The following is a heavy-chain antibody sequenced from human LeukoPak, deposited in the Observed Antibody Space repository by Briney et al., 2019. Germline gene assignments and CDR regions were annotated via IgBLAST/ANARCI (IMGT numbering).Heavy chain of an antibody. CDR1: GGSLSGYY. V-gene: IGHV4-34*01. Sequence: PSETLSLTCAVYGGSLSGYYWTWIRQPPGKGLEWIGEINHSGSTNYNPSLKSPVTISVDTSKNQFSLKLSSVTAADTAVYYCARGPPRYSSSWYAYYFDYWDQGTLVTVSS. CDR2: INHSGST. D-gene: IGHD6-13*01. CDR3: ARGPPRYSSSWYAYYFDY. J-gene: IGHJ4*02.